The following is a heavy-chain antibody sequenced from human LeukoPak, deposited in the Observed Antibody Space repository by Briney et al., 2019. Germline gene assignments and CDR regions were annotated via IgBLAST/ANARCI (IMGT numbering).Heavy chain of an antibody. J-gene: IGHJ4*02. CDR1: GFSVSSNY. CDR2: VYSGGST. D-gene: IGHD1-20*01. V-gene: IGHV3-53*01. CDR3: ARDPGYNWNDVGVKYYFDY. Sequence: PGGSLRLSCAASGFSVSSNYMSWVRQAPGKGLEWVSVVYSGGSTYADSVKGRFTISRDKSKNTLYLQMNSLRAEDTAMYYCARDPGYNWNDVGVKYYFDYWGQGTLVTVSS.